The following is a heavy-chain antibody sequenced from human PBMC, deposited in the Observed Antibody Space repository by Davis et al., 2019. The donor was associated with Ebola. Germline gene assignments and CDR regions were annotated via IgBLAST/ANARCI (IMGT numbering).Heavy chain of an antibody. CDR3: ARADYDFWSGYYGY. CDR1: GFTVSSNY. CDR2: IKQDGSEK. J-gene: IGHJ4*02. D-gene: IGHD3-3*01. Sequence: GESLKISCAASGFTVSSNYMNWVRQAPGKGLEWVANIKQDGSEKYYVDSVKGRFTISRDNAKNSLYLQMNSLRAEDTAVYYCARADYDFWSGYYGYWGQGTLVTVSS. V-gene: IGHV3-7*04.